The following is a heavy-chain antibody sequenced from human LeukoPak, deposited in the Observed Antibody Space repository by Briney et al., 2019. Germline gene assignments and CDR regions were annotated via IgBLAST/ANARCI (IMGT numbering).Heavy chain of an antibody. CDR2: ANPNSGNT. D-gene: IGHD2-15*01. J-gene: IGHJ4*02. CDR3: AFRYCTGGSCSSPFDY. V-gene: IGHV1-8*01. Sequence: ASVKVSCKAPENIFNRYDINGVGQAAGQGGEGMGWANPNSGNTAYAHKSQGRVTMTRTPSTSTAYMELSSLRSEDTAVYYCAFRYCTGGSCSSPFDYWGQGTLITVSS. CDR1: ENIFNRYD.